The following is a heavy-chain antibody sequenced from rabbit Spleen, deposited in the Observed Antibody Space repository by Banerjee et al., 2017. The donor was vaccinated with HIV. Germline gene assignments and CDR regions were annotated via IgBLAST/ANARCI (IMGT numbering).Heavy chain of an antibody. CDR1: GIEFTNYY. CDR3: ARDTSSSFSSYGMDL. D-gene: IGHD1-1*01. Sequence: QEQLTETGGGLVQTGGSLTLSCTASGIEFTNYYISWVRQAPGKGLEWIGCINIGTIITYYASWVNGRFTISKTSSTTVTLQMTSLTVADTATYFCARDTSSSFSSYGMDLWGQCTLVTVS. J-gene: IGHJ6*01. CDR2: INIGTIIT. V-gene: IGHV1S45*01.